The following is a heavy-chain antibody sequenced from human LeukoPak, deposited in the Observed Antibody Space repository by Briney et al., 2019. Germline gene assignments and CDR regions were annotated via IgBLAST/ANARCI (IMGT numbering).Heavy chain of an antibody. CDR3: ASIAARPYYYYYYMDV. CDR2: IYYSGST. Sequence: SETLSLTCTVSGGSISSHYWSWIRQPPGKGLEWIGYIYYSGSTNYNPSLKSRVTISVDTSKNQFSLKLSSVTAADTAVYYCASIAARPYYYYYYMDVWGKGTTVTVSS. J-gene: IGHJ6*03. V-gene: IGHV4-59*11. D-gene: IGHD6-6*01. CDR1: GGSISSHY.